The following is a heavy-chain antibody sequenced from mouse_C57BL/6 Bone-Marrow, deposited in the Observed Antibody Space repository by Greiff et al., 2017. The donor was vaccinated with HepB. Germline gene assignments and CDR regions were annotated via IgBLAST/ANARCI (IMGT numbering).Heavy chain of an antibody. CDR3: AREVYSNYFDY. D-gene: IGHD2-5*01. Sequence: VQLQQSGAELVRPGTSVKVSCKASGYAFTNYLIEWVKQRPGQGLEWIGVINPGSGGTNYNEKFKGKATLTADKSSSTAYMQLSSLTSEDSAVYFCAREVYSNYFDYWGQGTTLTVSS. J-gene: IGHJ2*01. CDR2: INPGSGGT. CDR1: GYAFTNYL. V-gene: IGHV1-54*01.